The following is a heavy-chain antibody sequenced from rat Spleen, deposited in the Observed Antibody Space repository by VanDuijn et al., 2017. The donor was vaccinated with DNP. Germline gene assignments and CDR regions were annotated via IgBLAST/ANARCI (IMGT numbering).Heavy chain of an antibody. CDR2: ISTGGGNT. J-gene: IGHJ3*01. CDR3: ARRVHTTGLNWFAY. D-gene: IGHD1-9*01. V-gene: IGHV5-25*01. Sequence: EVQLVESGGGLVQPGRSMKLSCAASGFTFSNYYMAWVRQAPTKGLEWVASISTGGGNTYYPDSVKGRFTISRDDAKSSLYLQMDSLRSEDTATYYCARRVHTTGLNWFAYWGQGTLVTVSS. CDR1: GFTFSNYY.